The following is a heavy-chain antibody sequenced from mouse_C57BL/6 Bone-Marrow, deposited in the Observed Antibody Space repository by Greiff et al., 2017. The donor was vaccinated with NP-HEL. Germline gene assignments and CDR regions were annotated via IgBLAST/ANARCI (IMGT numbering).Heavy chain of an antibody. Sequence: VQLQQSGPELVKPGDSVKISCKASGYSFTGYFMNWVMQSHGKSLEWIGRINPYNGDTFYNQKFKSKATLTVDKSSSTAYMQLSSLTSEDSAVYYCAREELYFDVWGTGTTVTVSS. J-gene: IGHJ1*03. CDR2: INPYNGDT. CDR3: AREELYFDV. V-gene: IGHV1-20*01. CDR1: GYSFTGYF.